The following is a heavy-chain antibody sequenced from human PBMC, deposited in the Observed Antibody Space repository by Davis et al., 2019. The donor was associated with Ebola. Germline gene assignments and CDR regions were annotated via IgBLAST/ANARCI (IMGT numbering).Heavy chain of an antibody. V-gene: IGHV4-39*01. CDR2: FSYGDNTH. J-gene: IGHJ5*02. Sequence: SETLSLTCTVSGASISSRSYYWGWIRQPPGKGLEWVGSFSYGDNTHYYNPSLRSRVTISVDTSRNQFSLKLSSATAAGTAVYYCARHPLQWLRQLSLYNYFDPWGLGTLVTVSS. CDR1: GASISSRSYY. CDR3: ARHPLQWLRQLSLYNYFDP. D-gene: IGHD3-10*01.